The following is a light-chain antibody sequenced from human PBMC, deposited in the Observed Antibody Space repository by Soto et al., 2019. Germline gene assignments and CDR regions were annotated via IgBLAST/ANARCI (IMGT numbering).Light chain of an antibody. Sequence: DIQMTQSPSSLSASVGDRVTITCRASQSINSYLNWYQQKPGKAPKFLIHAASSLQSGVPSRFSGSGSGTDFTLTISSLQPEDVATYYCQKYNTAPLTFGGGTKVDIK. J-gene: IGKJ4*01. CDR3: QKYNTAPLT. V-gene: IGKV1-39*01. CDR1: QSINSY. CDR2: AAS.